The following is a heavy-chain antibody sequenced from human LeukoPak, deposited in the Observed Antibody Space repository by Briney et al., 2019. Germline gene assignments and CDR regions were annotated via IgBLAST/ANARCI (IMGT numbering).Heavy chain of an antibody. V-gene: IGHV1-69*13. D-gene: IGHD3-22*01. CDR3: ARDPVDSSGEFDY. Sequence: RASVKVSCKASGGTFSSYAISWVRQAPGQGLEWMGGIIPIFGTANYAQKFQGRVTITADESTSTAYMELSSLRSEDTAVYYCARDPVDSSGEFDYWGQGTLVTVSS. CDR1: GGTFSSYA. J-gene: IGHJ4*02. CDR2: IIPIFGTA.